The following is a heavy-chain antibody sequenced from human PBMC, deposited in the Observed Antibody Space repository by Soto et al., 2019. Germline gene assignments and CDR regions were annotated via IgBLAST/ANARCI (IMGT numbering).Heavy chain of an antibody. CDR3: ARGSWDDVSGHYYMDV. D-gene: IGHD1-1*01. V-gene: IGHV6-1*01. CDR1: GDSVSSNSAG. Sequence: SQTLSLTCDISGDSVSSNSAGWNWIRQTPSRGLEWLGRTYYRSKWYNNYAVSVKSRVSVNPDTAKNQISLQLNSVTPEDTAVYYCARGSWDDVSGHYYMDVWGKGTTVTVSS. CDR2: TYYRSKWYN. J-gene: IGHJ6*03.